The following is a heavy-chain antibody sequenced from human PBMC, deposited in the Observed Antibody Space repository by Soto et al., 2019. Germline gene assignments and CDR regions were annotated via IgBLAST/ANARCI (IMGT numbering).Heavy chain of an antibody. V-gene: IGHV3-23*01. Sequence: ETLRLSCAASGFTFSNYAMRWVRQAPGKGLEWVPTISGSGGNTYYADSVKGRFTISRDSSKNTLYLQMNSLRAEDTAVYYCAKDRVVRGVAGAFDIWGQGTMVTVSS. CDR2: ISGSGGNT. J-gene: IGHJ3*02. CDR1: GFTFSNYA. D-gene: IGHD3-10*01. CDR3: AKDRVVRGVAGAFDI.